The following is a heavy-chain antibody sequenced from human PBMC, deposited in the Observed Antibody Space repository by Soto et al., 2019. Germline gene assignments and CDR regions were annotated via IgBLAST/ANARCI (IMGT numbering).Heavy chain of an antibody. D-gene: IGHD3-22*01. V-gene: IGHV4-34*01. Sequence: SETLSLTCAVYGGSFSGYYWSWIRQPPGKGLEWIGEINHSGSTNYNPSLKSRVTISVDTSKNQFSLKLSSVTAADTAVYYCARDPTYYYDSSGYEYAFDIWGQGTMVTVSS. J-gene: IGHJ3*02. CDR1: GGSFSGYY. CDR2: INHSGST. CDR3: ARDPTYYYDSSGYEYAFDI.